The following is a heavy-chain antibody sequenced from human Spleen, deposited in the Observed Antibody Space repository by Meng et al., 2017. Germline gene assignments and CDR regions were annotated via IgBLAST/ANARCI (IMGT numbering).Heavy chain of an antibody. CDR2: INNGGGII. V-gene: IGHV3-48*03. CDR1: GFSFSSYQ. CDR3: SRGGQSSDGCGSEVFDY. D-gene: IGHD3-22*01. Sequence: GESLKISCAASGFSFSSYQMNWVRQAPGKGLEWFSSINNGGGIIYYADSVKGRFTLSRDDSKSVTYLQMKSLKTEDTAVYYCSRGGQSSDGCGSEVFDYWGQGALVTVSS. J-gene: IGHJ4*02.